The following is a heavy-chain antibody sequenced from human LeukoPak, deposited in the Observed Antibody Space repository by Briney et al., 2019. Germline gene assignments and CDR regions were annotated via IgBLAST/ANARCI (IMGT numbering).Heavy chain of an antibody. V-gene: IGHV3-30-3*01. D-gene: IGHD3-10*01. CDR3: ARIYGSGSPS. CDR1: GFTFSSYA. J-gene: IGHJ4*02. Sequence: GRSLRLSCAASGFTFSSYAMHWVRQAPGKGLEWVAVISYDGSNKYYADSVKGRFTISRDNSKNTLYLQMNSLRAEDTAVYYCARIYGSGSPSWGQGTLVTVSS. CDR2: ISYDGSNK.